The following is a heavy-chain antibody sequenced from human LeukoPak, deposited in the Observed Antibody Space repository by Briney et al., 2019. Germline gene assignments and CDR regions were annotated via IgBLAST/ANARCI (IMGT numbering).Heavy chain of an antibody. CDR1: GFTVSSNY. CDR3: AKETLLWLADY. D-gene: IGHD3-10*01. Sequence: GGSLRLSCAASGFTVSSNYMSWVRQAPGKGLEWVSVIYSGGSTYYADSVKGRFTISRDNSKNTLYLQMNSLRAEDTAVYYCAKETLLWLADYWGQGTLATVSS. J-gene: IGHJ4*02. V-gene: IGHV3-53*01. CDR2: IYSGGST.